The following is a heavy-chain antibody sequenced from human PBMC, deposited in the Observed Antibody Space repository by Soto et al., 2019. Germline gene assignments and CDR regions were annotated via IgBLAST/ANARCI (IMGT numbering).Heavy chain of an antibody. Sequence: SETLSLTCAVYGGSFSGYYWSWIRQPPGKGLEWIGEINHSGSTNYNPSLKSRVTISVDTYKNQFSLKLRSVTAADTARDDCARGGIRVGQGLACWGQGTLVTVS. CDR3: ARGGIRVGQGLAC. D-gene: IGHD2-8*02. CDR1: GGSFSGYY. J-gene: IGHJ4*02. CDR2: INHSGST. V-gene: IGHV4-34*01.